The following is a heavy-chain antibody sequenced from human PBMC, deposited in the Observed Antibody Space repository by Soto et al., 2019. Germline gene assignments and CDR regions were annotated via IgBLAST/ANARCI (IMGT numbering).Heavy chain of an antibody. CDR2: ISAYNGNT. CDR1: GYTFTSYG. CDR3: AKDRWEDGDSDFFFDY. J-gene: IGHJ4*02. Sequence: GASVKVSCKASGYTFTSYGISWVRQAPGQGLEWMGWISAYNGNTNYAQKLQGRVTMTTDTSTSTAYMELRSLRAEDTAVYYCAKDRWEDGDSDFFFDYWGQGTLVTVSS. D-gene: IGHD4-17*01. V-gene: IGHV1-18*01.